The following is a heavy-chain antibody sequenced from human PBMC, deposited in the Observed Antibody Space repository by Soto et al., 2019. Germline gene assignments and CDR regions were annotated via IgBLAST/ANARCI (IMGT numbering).Heavy chain of an antibody. CDR3: ARESPGIAVAGDAFDI. CDR2: ISYDGSNK. J-gene: IGHJ3*02. CDR1: GFTFSSYA. V-gene: IGHV3-30-3*01. Sequence: QVRLVESGGGVVQPGRSLRLSCAASGFTFSSYAMHWVRQAPGKGLEWVAVISYDGSNKYYADSVKGRFTISRDNSKNTLYLQMNSLRAEDTAVYYCARESPGIAVAGDAFDIWGQGTMVTVSS. D-gene: IGHD6-19*01.